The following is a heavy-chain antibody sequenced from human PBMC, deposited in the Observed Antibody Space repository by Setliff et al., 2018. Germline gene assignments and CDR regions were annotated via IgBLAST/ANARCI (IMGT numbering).Heavy chain of an antibody. V-gene: IGHV4-4*07. CDR2: IYTSGST. CDR3: ARDSRGNPPNYMDV. CDR1: GGSISSYY. J-gene: IGHJ6*03. Sequence: SETLSLTCTVSGGSISSYYWSWIRQPAGKGLEWIGRIYTSGSTNYNPSLKSRVTMSVDTSKNQFSLKLSSVTAADTAVYYCARDSRGNPPNYMDVWGKGITVTVSS.